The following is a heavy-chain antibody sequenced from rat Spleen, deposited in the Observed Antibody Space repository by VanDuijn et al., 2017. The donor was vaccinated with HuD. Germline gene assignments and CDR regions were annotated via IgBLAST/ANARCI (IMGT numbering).Heavy chain of an antibody. V-gene: IGHV5-29*01. J-gene: IGHJ3*01. CDR2: ITNSGGST. D-gene: IGHD4-3*01. CDR1: EFTIRHYG. Sequence: EGQLVESVGRLVRPGRSLKLACAASEFTIRHYGLAGVRQAPRQRLGGVASITNSGGSTYYRDSLNCRFTVSRENAKSTLYFLMDSLRSEDTATYYCVRQDTSGYSNWFAYWGQGTLVTVSS. CDR3: VRQDTSGYSNWFAY.